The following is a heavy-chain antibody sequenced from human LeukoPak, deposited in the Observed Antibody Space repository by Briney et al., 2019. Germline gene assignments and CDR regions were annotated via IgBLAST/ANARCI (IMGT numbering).Heavy chain of an antibody. CDR1: GGSISSGGYS. D-gene: IGHD2-2*01. CDR3: ARGGCSSTSCYWFDP. Sequence: PSQTLSLTCTVSGGSISSGGYSWSWIRQHPGKGLEWIGYIYYSGSTYYNPSLKSRVTISVDTSKNQFSLKLSSVTAADTAVYYCARGGCSSTSCYWFDPWGQGTLVTVSS. V-gene: IGHV4-31*03. CDR2: IYYSGST. J-gene: IGHJ5*02.